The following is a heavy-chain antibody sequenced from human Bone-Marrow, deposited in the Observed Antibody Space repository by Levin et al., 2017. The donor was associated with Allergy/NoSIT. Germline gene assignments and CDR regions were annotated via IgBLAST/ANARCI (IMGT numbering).Heavy chain of an antibody. J-gene: IGHJ4*02. V-gene: IGHV4-30-4*01. D-gene: IGHD3-10*01. CDR1: RGSLFGIDYN. CDR2: ISYRGDT. Sequence: SETLSLTCSVSRGSLFGIDYNWSWIRQTPGKGLEWIGSISYRGDTAYSLAGKSRVIVSVDTSKNQFSLSLTSLTAADTAVYYCARTIVRAVDYFDVWGQGMLVTVS. CDR3: ARTIVRAVDYFDV.